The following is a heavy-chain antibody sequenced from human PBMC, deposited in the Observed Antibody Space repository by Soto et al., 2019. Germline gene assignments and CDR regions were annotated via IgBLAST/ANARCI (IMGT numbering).Heavy chain of an antibody. J-gene: IGHJ4*02. Sequence: ASVKVSCKASGYTFTDSAIHWVRQAPGQSLELLGWVAPGNGNTKYSQKFQGRVTITRDTSATTAYMELSSLRSEDTAVYYCAKGSRMWTPDYWGQGTLVTVSS. V-gene: IGHV1-3*01. CDR3: AKGSRMWTPDY. CDR1: GYTFTDSA. D-gene: IGHD2-21*01. CDR2: VAPGNGNT.